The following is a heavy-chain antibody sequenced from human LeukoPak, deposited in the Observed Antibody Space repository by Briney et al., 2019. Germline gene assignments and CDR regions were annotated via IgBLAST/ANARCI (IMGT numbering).Heavy chain of an antibody. D-gene: IGHD5-18*01. V-gene: IGHV3-66*01. CDR1: GFTVSSNY. J-gene: IGHJ4*02. CDR2: IYSGGST. Sequence: GGSLRLSCAASGFTVSSNYMSWVRQAPGKGLEWVSVIYSGGSTYYADSVKGRFTISRDNSKNTLYLQMNSLRAEDTAVYYCARDGGRGYSSSTLKYWGQGTLVTVSS. CDR3: ARDGGRGYSSSTLKY.